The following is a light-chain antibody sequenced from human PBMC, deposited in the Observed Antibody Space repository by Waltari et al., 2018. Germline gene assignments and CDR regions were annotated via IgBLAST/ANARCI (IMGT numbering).Light chain of an antibody. J-gene: IGLJ1*01. V-gene: IGLV2-14*03. CDR2: DVT. Sequence: QSALTQPASVSGSPGQSIPISCTGTSSDVGGHNYVSWYQPHPGKVPKLIIYDVTNRPSGVSNRFSGSMSGNTASLTISVLQPEDEADYYCSSYTTASTPVFGTGTMVTVL. CDR1: SSDVGGHNY. CDR3: SSYTTASTPV.